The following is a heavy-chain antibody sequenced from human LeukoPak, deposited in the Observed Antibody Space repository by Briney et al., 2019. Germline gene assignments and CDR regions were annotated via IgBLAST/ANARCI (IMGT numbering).Heavy chain of an antibody. CDR1: GFTFDDYA. D-gene: IGHD3-16*01. V-gene: IGHV3-9*01. Sequence: GGSLRLSCAASGFTFDDYAMHWVRHAPGKGLEWVSGISWNSGSIGYADSVKGRSTISRDNAKNSLYLQMNSLRAEDTALYYCAKRGTLREFDYWGQGTLVTVSS. J-gene: IGHJ4*02. CDR3: AKRGTLREFDY. CDR2: ISWNSGSI.